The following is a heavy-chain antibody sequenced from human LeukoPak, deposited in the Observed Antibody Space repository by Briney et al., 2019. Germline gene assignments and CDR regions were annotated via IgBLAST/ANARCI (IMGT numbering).Heavy chain of an antibody. Sequence: GGSLRLSCAASGFTFSSYSMNWVRQAPGKGLEWVSSISTSSSYIYYADSVKGRFTISRDNARNSLYLQMNSLRAEDTAVYYCARGAAVVAGNDNAFDIWGQGTMVTVSS. J-gene: IGHJ3*02. CDR3: ARGAAVVAGNDNAFDI. V-gene: IGHV3-21*01. CDR1: GFTFSSYS. D-gene: IGHD6-19*01. CDR2: ISTSSSYI.